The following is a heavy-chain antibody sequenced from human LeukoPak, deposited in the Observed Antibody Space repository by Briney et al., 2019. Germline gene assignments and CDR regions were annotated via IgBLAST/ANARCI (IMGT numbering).Heavy chain of an antibody. CDR1: GFTFSNYR. CDR3: ARRNAMDV. CDR2: INRDGSER. V-gene: IGHV3-7*03. Sequence: GGSLRLSCAASGFTFSNYRMTWDRQAPGKGLEWVANINRDGSERYYVDSVKGRFTISRDDAKSSLYLQMNSLRAEDTAVYYCARRNAMDVWGQGTTVIVFS. J-gene: IGHJ6*02.